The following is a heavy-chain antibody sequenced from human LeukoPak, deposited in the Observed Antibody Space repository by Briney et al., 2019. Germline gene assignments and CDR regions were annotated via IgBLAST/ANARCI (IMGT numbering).Heavy chain of an antibody. CDR2: IYYSGST. V-gene: IGHV4-31*03. CDR3: ARLGPAGDFDAFDI. D-gene: IGHD4-17*01. J-gene: IGHJ3*02. Sequence: PSETLSLTCTVSGGSISSGGYYWSWIRQHPGKGLEWIGYIYYSGSTYYNPSLKSRVTISVDTSKNQFSLKLSSVTAADTAVYYCARLGPAGDFDAFDIWGQGTMVTVSS. CDR1: GGSISSGGYY.